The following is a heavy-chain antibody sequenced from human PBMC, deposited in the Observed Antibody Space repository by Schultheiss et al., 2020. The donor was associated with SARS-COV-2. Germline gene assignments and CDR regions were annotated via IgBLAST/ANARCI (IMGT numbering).Heavy chain of an antibody. CDR2: IYHSGSN. V-gene: IGHV4-4*02. D-gene: IGHD3-16*01. CDR3: ARHGGSNYVVAYYYGMDV. J-gene: IGHJ6*02. CDR1: GGSISSSNW. Sequence: SETLSLTCAVSGGSISSSNWWSWVRQPPGKGLEWIGEIYHSGSNKYNPSLKSRVTISVDKSKNQFSLKLSSVTAADTAVYYCARHGGSNYVVAYYYGMDVWGQGTTVTVSS.